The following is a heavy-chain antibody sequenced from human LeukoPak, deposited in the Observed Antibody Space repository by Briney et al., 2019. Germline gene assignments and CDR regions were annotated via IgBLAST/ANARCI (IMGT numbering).Heavy chain of an antibody. J-gene: IGHJ5*02. CDR3: ARDQSGEWELLSGWWFDP. D-gene: IGHD1-26*01. V-gene: IGHV1-46*01. CDR2: INPSGGST. Sequence: GASVKVSCKVSGYTFTSYYMHWVRQAPGQGLEWMGIINPSGGSTSYAQKLQGRVTATRDMSTSTVYMELSNLRSEDTAVYYCARDQSGEWELLSGWWFDPWGQGTLVTVSS. CDR1: GYTFTSYY.